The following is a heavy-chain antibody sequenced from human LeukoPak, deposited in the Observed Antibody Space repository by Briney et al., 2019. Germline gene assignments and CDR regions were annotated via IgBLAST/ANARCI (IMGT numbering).Heavy chain of an antibody. V-gene: IGHV4-59*08. CDR2: IYYSGST. Sequence: SETPSLTCTVSGGSISSYYWSWIRQPPGKGLGWIGYIYYSGSTNYNPSLKSRVTISVDTSKSQFSLKLRSVTAADTAVYYCARQMDTAMVTGHYYYYMDVWCKGTTVTVSS. CDR1: GGSISSYY. J-gene: IGHJ6*03. D-gene: IGHD5-18*01. CDR3: ARQMDTAMVTGHYYYYMDV.